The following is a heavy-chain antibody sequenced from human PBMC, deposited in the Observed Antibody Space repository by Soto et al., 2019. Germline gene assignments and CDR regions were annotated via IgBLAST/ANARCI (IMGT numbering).Heavy chain of an antibody. D-gene: IGHD6-19*01. CDR3: AKPGSGPYDYFDY. Sequence: HPGGSLRLSCAASGFTFSSYAMSWVRQAPGKGLEWVSAISGSGGSTYYADSVKGRFTISRDNSKNTLYLQMNSLRAEDTAVYYCAKPGSGPYDYFDYWGQGTLVTVSS. CDR1: GFTFSSYA. CDR2: ISGSGGST. J-gene: IGHJ4*02. V-gene: IGHV3-23*01.